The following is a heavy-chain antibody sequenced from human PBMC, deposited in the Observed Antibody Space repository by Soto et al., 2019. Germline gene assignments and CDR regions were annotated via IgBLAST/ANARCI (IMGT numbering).Heavy chain of an antibody. D-gene: IGHD2-21*02. CDR2: INAGNGNT. J-gene: IGHJ6*02. CDR1: GYTFTSYA. V-gene: IGHV1-3*01. CDR3: ASAYCGGDCSYYYYGMDV. Sequence: ASVKVSCKASGYTFTSYAIHWVRQAPGQRLEWMGWINAGNGNTKYSQKFQGRVTITRDTSASTAYMELSSLRSDDTAVYYCASAYCGGDCSYYYYGMDVWGQGTTVTVSS.